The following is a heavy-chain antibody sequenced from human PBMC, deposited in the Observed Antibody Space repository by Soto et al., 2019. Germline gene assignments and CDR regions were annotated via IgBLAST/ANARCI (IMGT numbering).Heavy chain of an antibody. CDR2: ISGSGGST. V-gene: IGHV3-23*01. D-gene: IGHD3-3*01. Sequence: EVQLLESGGGLVQPGGSLRLSCAASGFTFSSYAMSWVRQAPGKGLEWVSAISGSGGSTYYADSVKGRFTISRDNSKNTLYLQMNSLRSEDTAVYYCAKASAIFYYYYYMDVWGKGTTVTVSS. CDR1: GFTFSSYA. CDR3: AKASAIFYYYYYMDV. J-gene: IGHJ6*03.